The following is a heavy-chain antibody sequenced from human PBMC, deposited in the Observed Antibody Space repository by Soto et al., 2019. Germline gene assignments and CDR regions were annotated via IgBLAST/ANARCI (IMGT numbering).Heavy chain of an antibody. CDR1: GFTISSYA. D-gene: IGHD1-1*01. CDR3: AKDKPGTTSFDY. J-gene: IGHJ4*02. CDR2: ISDRGDTT. V-gene: IGHV3-23*01. Sequence: PGGSLRLSCAASGFTISSYAMYWVRQAPGKGLEWVSVISDRGDTTHYADSVKGRFTISRDTSKNTLYLQLNTLRADDTAVYYCAKDKPGTTSFDYWGQGTLVTVS.